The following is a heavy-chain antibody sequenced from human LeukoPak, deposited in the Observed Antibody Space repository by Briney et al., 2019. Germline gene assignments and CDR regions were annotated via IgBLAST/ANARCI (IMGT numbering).Heavy chain of an antibody. CDR2: ISYDGSNK. D-gene: IGHD1-1*01. CDR1: GFTFRSYG. CDR3: ALTPYNWNDGDY. Sequence: GGSLRLSCGVSGFTFRSYGMHWVRQATGKGLEWVAVISYDGSNKYYADSVKGRFTISRDNSKNTLYLQMNSLRAEDTAVYYCALTPYNWNDGDYWGQGTLVTVSS. J-gene: IGHJ4*02. V-gene: IGHV3-30*19.